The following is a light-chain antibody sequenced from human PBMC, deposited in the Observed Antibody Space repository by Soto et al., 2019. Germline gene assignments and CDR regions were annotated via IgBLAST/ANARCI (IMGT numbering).Light chain of an antibody. J-gene: IGKJ4*01. CDR2: DAS. Sequence: DTQMTQSPSTLSAYVGDRVTITCRASQNINSWLAWYQQKPGKAPKLLIYDASSLESGVPSRFSGSGSGTEFTLTISSLQPVDFATYYCQQYNSYSPLTFGGGTKVDIK. CDR3: QQYNSYSPLT. V-gene: IGKV1-5*01. CDR1: QNINSW.